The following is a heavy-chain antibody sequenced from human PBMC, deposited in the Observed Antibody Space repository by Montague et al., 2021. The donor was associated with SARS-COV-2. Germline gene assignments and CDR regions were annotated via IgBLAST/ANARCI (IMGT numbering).Heavy chain of an antibody. V-gene: IGHV2-5*02. CDR2: IYWDDDR. CDR3: AHFAVMTEIPANEGFDV. J-gene: IGHJ3*01. Sequence: PALVKPTQTLTLTCTLSGFSLADNGVGVGWIRQPPEKALEWLALIYWDDDRRYRPSLKSRLTITQDTSKNQVVLTMTNMSPLDTGTYFCAHFAVMTEIPANEGFDVWGQGTLVTVSS. D-gene: IGHD2-21*02. CDR1: GFSLADNGVG.